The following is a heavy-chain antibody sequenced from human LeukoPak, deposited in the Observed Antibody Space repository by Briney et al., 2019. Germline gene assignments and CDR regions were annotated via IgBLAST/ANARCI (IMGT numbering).Heavy chain of an antibody. CDR1: AFTFSSYS. CDR3: ARGYCSGGSCYGDYYYYGMDV. V-gene: IGHV3-21*01. Sequence: PGRSLRLSCAASAFTFSSYSMNWVRHAPEKGMEWVSSISSSRSYIYYADSVKGRFTISRDNAKNSLYLQMNSLRAEDTAVYYCARGYCSGGSCYGDYYYYGMDVWGQGTTVTVSS. J-gene: IGHJ6*02. CDR2: ISSSRSYI. D-gene: IGHD2-15*01.